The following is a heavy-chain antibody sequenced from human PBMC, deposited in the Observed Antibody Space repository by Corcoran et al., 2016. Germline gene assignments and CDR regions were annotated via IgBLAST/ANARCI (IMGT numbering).Heavy chain of an antibody. J-gene: IGHJ4*02. CDR2: IWYDGSNK. CDR1: GFTFSSYG. D-gene: IGHD6-13*01. Sequence: QVQLVESGGGVVQPGRSLRLSCAASGFTFSSYGMHWVRQAPGKGLEWVAVIWYDGSNKYYADSVKGRFTISRDNSKNTLYLQMNSRRAEDTAVYYCAREIAAAGDDYFDYWGQGTLVTVSS. CDR3: AREIAAAGDDYFDY. V-gene: IGHV3-33*01.